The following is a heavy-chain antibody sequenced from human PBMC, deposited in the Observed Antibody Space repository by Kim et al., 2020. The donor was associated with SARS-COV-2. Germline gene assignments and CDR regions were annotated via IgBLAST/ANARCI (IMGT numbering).Heavy chain of an antibody. CDR2: IWYDGSNK. Sequence: GGSLRLSCAASGFTFSSYGMHWVRQAPGKGLEWVAVIWYDGSNKYYADSVKGRFTISRDNSKNTLYLQMNSLRAEDTAVYYCAIEGSSVLPVLWGQGTLVTVSS. CDR3: AIEGSSVLPVL. CDR1: GFTFSSYG. D-gene: IGHD1-1*01. J-gene: IGHJ4*02. V-gene: IGHV3-33*01.